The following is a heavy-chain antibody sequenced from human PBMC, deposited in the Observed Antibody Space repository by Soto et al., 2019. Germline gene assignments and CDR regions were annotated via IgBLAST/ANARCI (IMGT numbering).Heavy chain of an antibody. J-gene: IGHJ6*02. CDR1: GGTFSSYT. V-gene: IGHV1-69*02. D-gene: IGHD3-10*01. CDR3: ARFRGSYGLDV. Sequence: QVQLVQSGAEVKKPGSSVKVSCKASGGTFSSYTISWVRQAPGQGLEWMGRIIPILNIANYAQKFQGRVTITADKSPSTAYMELSSLRSEDTAVYYCARFRGSYGLDVWGQGTTVTVSS. CDR2: IIPILNIA.